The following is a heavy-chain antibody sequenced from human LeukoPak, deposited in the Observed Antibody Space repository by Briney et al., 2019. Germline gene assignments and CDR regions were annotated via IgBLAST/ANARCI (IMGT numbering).Heavy chain of an antibody. D-gene: IGHD3-22*01. Sequence: GGSLRLSCAASGFTFSSYAMSWVRQAPGKGLEWVSAISGSGGSTYYADSVKGRFTISRDNSKNTLYLQMNSLRAEDTAVYYCAREVRYSSGYYVDYWGQGTLVTVSS. J-gene: IGHJ4*02. CDR3: AREVRYSSGYYVDY. CDR1: GFTFSSYA. V-gene: IGHV3-23*01. CDR2: ISGSGGST.